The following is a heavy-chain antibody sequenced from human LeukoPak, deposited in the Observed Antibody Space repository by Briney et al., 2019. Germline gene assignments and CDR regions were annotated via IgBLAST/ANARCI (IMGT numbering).Heavy chain of an antibody. CDR3: ARGVLRYFDWLLSGEDYFDY. J-gene: IGHJ4*02. V-gene: IGHV4-59*06. Sequence: SETLSLTCTVSGGSISSYYWSWIRQPPGKGLEWIGYIYYSGSTYYNPSLKSRVTISVDTSKNQFSLKLSSVTAADTAVYYCARGVLRYFDWLLSGEDYFDYWGQGTLVTVSS. D-gene: IGHD3-9*01. CDR2: IYYSGST. CDR1: GGSISSYY.